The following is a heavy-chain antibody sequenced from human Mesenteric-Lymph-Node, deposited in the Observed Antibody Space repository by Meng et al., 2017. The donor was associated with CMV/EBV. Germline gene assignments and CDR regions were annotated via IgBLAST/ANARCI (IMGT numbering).Heavy chain of an antibody. CDR3: ARHQRWLKSEGGFNY. CDR2: INHSGST. J-gene: IGHJ4*02. CDR1: GGSFSGYY. V-gene: IGHV4-34*01. D-gene: IGHD4-23*01. Sequence: QVPLPQWGGGLFNLPETLSLTCAVYGGSFSGYYWSWIRQPPGKGLEWIGEINHSGSTNYNPSLKSRVTISVDTSKNQFSLKLSSVTAADTAVYYCARHQRWLKSEGGFNYWGQGTLVTVSS.